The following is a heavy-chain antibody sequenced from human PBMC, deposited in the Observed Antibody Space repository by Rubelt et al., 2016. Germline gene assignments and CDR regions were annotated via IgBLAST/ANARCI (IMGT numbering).Heavy chain of an antibody. Sequence: QVQLQESGPGLVKPSETLSLTCSVSGGSITSYYWSWIRQPPGKGLEWIGYIFHSGSPNYNPSLKSRVNISVDKSKNQFSRKLSSVTAADTAVYYCAGVNIVVVPSANFDYWGQGTLVTVSS. V-gene: IGHV4-59*08. CDR1: GGSITSYY. CDR3: AGVNIVVVPSANFDY. D-gene: IGHD2-2*01. J-gene: IGHJ4*02. CDR2: IFHSGSP.